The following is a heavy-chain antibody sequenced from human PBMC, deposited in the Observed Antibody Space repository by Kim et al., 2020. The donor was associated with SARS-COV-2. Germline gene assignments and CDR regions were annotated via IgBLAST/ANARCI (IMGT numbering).Heavy chain of an antibody. CDR2: INAGNGNT. CDR3: ARVGTVVTHGFDY. V-gene: IGHV1-3*01. CDR1: GYTFTSYA. Sequence: ASVKVSCKASGYTFTSYAMHWVRQAPGQRLEWMGWINAGNGNTKYSQKFQGRVTITRDTSASTAYMELSSLRSEDTAVYYCARVGTVVTHGFDYWGQGTLVTVSS. D-gene: IGHD2-15*01. J-gene: IGHJ4*02.